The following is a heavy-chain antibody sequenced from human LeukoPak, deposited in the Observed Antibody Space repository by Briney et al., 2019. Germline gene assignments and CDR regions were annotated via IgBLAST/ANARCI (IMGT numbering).Heavy chain of an antibody. Sequence: SETLSLTCTVSGGSISSYYWSWIRQPAGKGLEWIGRIYTSGSTNYNPSLKSRVTMSVDTSKNQFSLKLSSVTAADTVVYYCASEAVAGPFDYWGQGNLVTVSS. V-gene: IGHV4-4*07. CDR1: GGSISSYY. D-gene: IGHD6-19*01. J-gene: IGHJ4*02. CDR2: IYTSGST. CDR3: ASEAVAGPFDY.